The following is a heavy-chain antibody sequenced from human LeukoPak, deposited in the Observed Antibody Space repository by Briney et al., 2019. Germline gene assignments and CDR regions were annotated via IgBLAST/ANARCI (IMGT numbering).Heavy chain of an antibody. CDR3: ARDRSVRLGELSPSGY. Sequence: ASAKVSCKASGYTFTGYYMHWVRQAPGQGLEWMGRINPNSGGTNYAQKFQGRVTMTRDTSISTAYMELSRLRSDDTAVYYCARDRSVRLGELSPSGYWGQGTLVTVSS. CDR2: INPNSGGT. D-gene: IGHD3-16*02. V-gene: IGHV1-2*06. CDR1: GYTFTGYY. J-gene: IGHJ4*02.